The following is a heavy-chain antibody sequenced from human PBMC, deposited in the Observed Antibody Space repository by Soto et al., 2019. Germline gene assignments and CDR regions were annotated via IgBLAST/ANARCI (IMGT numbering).Heavy chain of an antibody. CDR3: ARDRDYYGADSYPH. CDR2: ISTYNGNI. CDR1: GYIFTSYG. Sequence: QVQLVQSGAEVKKPGASVKVSCKASGYIFTSYGISWMRQAPGQGLEWMGWISTYNGNINYAQKLQGRVTMTTDTSTGTVYMELRSLRFDDTAVYYCARDRDYYGADSYPHWGQGTRVTVSS. J-gene: IGHJ4*02. D-gene: IGHD3-10*01. V-gene: IGHV1-18*01.